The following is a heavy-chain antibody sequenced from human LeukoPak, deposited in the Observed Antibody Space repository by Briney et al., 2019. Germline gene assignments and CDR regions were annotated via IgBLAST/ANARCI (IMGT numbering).Heavy chain of an antibody. CDR1: GYTFTSYG. Sequence: GASVKVSCKASGYTFTSYGISWVRQAPGQGLEWMGWISAYNGNTNYAQKLQGRVTMTTDTSTSTAYMELRSLRSDDTAVYYCARAGRRGYCSGGSCLRIDYWGQGTLVTVSS. CDR3: ARAGRRGYCSGGSCLRIDY. V-gene: IGHV1-18*01. J-gene: IGHJ4*02. CDR2: ISAYNGNT. D-gene: IGHD2-15*01.